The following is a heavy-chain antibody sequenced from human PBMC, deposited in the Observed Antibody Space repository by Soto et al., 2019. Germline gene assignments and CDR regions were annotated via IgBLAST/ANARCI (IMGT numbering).Heavy chain of an antibody. CDR2: INHSGST. CDR1: GGSFSGYY. J-gene: IGHJ6*02. D-gene: IGHD3-9*01. CDR3: ARTLLRYFDWLLYYYGMDV. Sequence: PSETLSLTCAVYGGSFSGYYWSWIRQPPGKGLEWIGEINHSGSTNYNPSIKSQVTISVDTSKNQFSLKLSSETAADTAVFYCARTLLRYFDWLLYYYGMDVWGQGTTVTVSS. V-gene: IGHV4-34*01.